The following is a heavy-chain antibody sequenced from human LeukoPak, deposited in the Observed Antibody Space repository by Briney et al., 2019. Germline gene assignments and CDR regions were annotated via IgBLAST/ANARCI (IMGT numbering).Heavy chain of an antibody. J-gene: IGHJ5*02. CDR3: ARDKRRYSSSWRRFDP. CDR1: GGSISSYY. Sequence: SETLSLTCTVSGGSISSYYWSWIRQPPGKGLEWIGYIYYSGSTNYNPSLKSRVTISVDTSKNQFSLELSSVTAADTAVYYCARDKRRYSSSWRRFDPWGQGTLVTVSS. V-gene: IGHV4-59*12. D-gene: IGHD6-13*01. CDR2: IYYSGST.